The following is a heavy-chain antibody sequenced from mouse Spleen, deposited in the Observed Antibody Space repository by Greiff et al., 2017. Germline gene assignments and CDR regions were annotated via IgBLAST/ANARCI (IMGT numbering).Heavy chain of an antibody. CDR3: ARLDYGSDFDY. J-gene: IGHJ2*01. Sequence: EVKVVESGGGLVKPGGSLKLSCAASGFTFSSYAMSWVRQTPEKRLEWVATISSGGSYTYYPDSVKGRFTISRDNAKNTLYLQMSSLRSEDTAMYYCARLDYGSDFDYWGQGTTLTVSS. CDR1: GFTFSSYA. D-gene: IGHD1-1*01. CDR2: ISSGGSYT. V-gene: IGHV5-9-1*01.